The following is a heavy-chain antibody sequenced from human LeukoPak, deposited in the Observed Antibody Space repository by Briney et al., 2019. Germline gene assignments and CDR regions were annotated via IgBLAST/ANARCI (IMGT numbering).Heavy chain of an antibody. Sequence: SETLSLTCTVSGGSISSSSYYWGWIRQPPGKGLEWIGSIYYSGSTYYNPSLKSRVTISVDTSKNQFSLKLSSVTAADTAVYYCARDGASLLTGCDYWGQGTLVTVSS. V-gene: IGHV4-39*07. CDR3: ARDGASLLTGCDY. D-gene: IGHD3-9*01. CDR1: GGSISSSSYY. CDR2: IYYSGST. J-gene: IGHJ4*02.